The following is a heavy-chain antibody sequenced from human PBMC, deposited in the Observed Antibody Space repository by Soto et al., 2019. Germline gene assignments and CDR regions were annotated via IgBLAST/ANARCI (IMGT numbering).Heavy chain of an antibody. Sequence: WASVKVCCKASGGSFSSYAISWVRQAPGQGLEWMGGIIPIFGTANYAQKFQGRVTITADESTSTAYMELSSLRSEDKAVYYCARVYDYVWGSYRSYYFDYLGQGTLVTVSS. V-gene: IGHV1-69*13. CDR3: ARVYDYVWGSYRSYYFDY. D-gene: IGHD3-16*02. CDR2: IIPIFGTA. CDR1: GGSFSSYA. J-gene: IGHJ4*02.